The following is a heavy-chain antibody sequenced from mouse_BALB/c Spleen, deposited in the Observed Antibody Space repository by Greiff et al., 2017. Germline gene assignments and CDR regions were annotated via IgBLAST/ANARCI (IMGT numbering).Heavy chain of an antibody. D-gene: IGHD1-1*01. CDR1: GFTFSDYG. V-gene: IGHV5-15*02. J-gene: IGHJ3*01. CDR3: ATYYGSRWFAY. Sequence: VQLKESGGGLVQPGGSRKLSCAASGFTFSDYGMAWVRQAPGKGPEWVAFISNLAYSIYYADTVTGRFTISRENAKNTLYLEMSSLRSEDTAMYYCATYYGSRWFAYWGQGTLVTVSA. CDR2: ISNLAYSI.